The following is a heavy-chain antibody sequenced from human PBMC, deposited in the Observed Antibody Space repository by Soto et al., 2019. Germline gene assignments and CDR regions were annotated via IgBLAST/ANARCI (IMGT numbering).Heavy chain of an antibody. D-gene: IGHD6-25*01. CDR1: GYTLTELS. Sequence: ASVKVSCKVSGYTLTELSMHWVRQTPGKGLEWMGGIDPEDGETIYAQKFQGRVTMTEDTSTDTAYMGLSSLGSEDTAVYYCATDSSGFDYWGQGTLVTVSS. V-gene: IGHV1-24*01. CDR2: IDPEDGET. J-gene: IGHJ4*02. CDR3: ATDSSGFDY.